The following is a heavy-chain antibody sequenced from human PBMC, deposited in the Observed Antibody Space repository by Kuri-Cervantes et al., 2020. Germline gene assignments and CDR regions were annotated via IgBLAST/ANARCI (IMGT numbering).Heavy chain of an antibody. V-gene: IGHV1-69*01. CDR2: IIPIFGTA. CDR3: AREQDGHFDY. Sequence: GGSLRLSCKASGGTFSSYAISWVRQAPGQGLEWMGGIIPIFGTANYAQKFQGRVTITADESTSTAYMELSSLRSEDTAVYYCAREQDGHFDYWGQGTLVAVSS. CDR1: GGTFSSYA. J-gene: IGHJ4*02.